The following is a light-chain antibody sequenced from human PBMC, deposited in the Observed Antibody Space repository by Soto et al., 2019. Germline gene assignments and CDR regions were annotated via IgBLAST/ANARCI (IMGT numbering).Light chain of an antibody. CDR1: QSVGTY. V-gene: IGKV3-15*01. Sequence: EIVMTQSPATLSVSPGERATHSCKASQSVGTYLAWYQQKPGQAPRLLIYGASTRATGVPARFSGGGSGTEFTLTISSLQSEDFAIYHCQQYDNLPPWTFGQGTKVDIK. CDR3: QQYDNLPPWT. CDR2: GAS. J-gene: IGKJ1*01.